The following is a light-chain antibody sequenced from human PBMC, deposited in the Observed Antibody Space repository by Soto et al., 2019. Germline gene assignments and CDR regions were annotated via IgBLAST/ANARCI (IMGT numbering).Light chain of an antibody. Sequence: DIPMTQSPSTLSASVGDRVTITCRASQSISSWLAWYQQKPGKAPKLRIYKASSLESGVTSRFSGSGSGTGFTLTIGSLQHDDFATYYCQQYNSYNTCGGGTKVEIK. V-gene: IGKV1-5*03. CDR1: QSISSW. CDR3: QQYNSYNT. CDR2: KAS. J-gene: IGKJ4*01.